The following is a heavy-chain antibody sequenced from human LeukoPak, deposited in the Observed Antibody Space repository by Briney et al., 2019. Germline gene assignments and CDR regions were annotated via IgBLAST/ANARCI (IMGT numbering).Heavy chain of an antibody. J-gene: IGHJ6*02. CDR3: ARDPRDYYDSSGYIHYYYYGMDV. V-gene: IGHV3-48*02. Sequence: GGSLRLSCAASGSTFSSYSMNWVRQAPGKGLEWVSYISSSSSTIYYADSVKGRFTISRDNAKNSLYLQMNSLRDEDTAVYYCARDPRDYYDSSGYIHYYYYGMDVWGQGTTVTVSS. CDR1: GSTFSSYS. CDR2: ISSSSSTI. D-gene: IGHD3-22*01.